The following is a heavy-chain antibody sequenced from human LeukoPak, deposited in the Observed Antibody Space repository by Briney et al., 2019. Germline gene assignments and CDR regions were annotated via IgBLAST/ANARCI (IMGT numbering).Heavy chain of an antibody. CDR1: GYTLTELS. D-gene: IGHD2-2*01. CDR3: ARAGDIVVVAVAGAGYYYMDV. Sequence: ASVKVSCKVSGYTLTELSMHWVRQAPGKGLEWMGGFDPEDGETIYAQKLQGRVTMTIDTSTSTAYMELRSLRSDDTAVYHCARAGDIVVVAVAGAGYYYMDVWGKGTTVTVSS. J-gene: IGHJ6*03. CDR2: FDPEDGET. V-gene: IGHV1-24*01.